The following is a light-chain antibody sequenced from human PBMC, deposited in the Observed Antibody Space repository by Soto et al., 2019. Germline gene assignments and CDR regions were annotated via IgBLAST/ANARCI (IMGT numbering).Light chain of an antibody. CDR2: GTS. Sequence: EMEMTQSPATLSLSPGERATLSCRASQSVSSKYLAWYQQKPGQAPRVLIYGTSIRASGVPERFSGGGSGTDLTLTITRLEPEDFAVYYCQQYGSSLFTFGPGTKVDIK. CDR3: QQYGSSLFT. J-gene: IGKJ3*01. V-gene: IGKV3-20*01. CDR1: QSVSSKY.